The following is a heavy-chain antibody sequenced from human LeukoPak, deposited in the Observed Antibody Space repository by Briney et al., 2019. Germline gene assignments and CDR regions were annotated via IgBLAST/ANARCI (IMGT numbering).Heavy chain of an antibody. D-gene: IGHD2-15*01. Sequence: SETLSLTCAVYGGSFSGYYWSWIRQPSGKGLEWIGEINHSGSTNYNPSLKSRVTISVDTSKNQFSLKLSSVTAADTAVYYRARGPDCSGGSCYRNWFGPWGQGTLVTVSS. V-gene: IGHV4-34*01. CDR2: INHSGST. CDR1: GGSFSGYY. CDR3: ARGPDCSGGSCYRNWFGP. J-gene: IGHJ5*02.